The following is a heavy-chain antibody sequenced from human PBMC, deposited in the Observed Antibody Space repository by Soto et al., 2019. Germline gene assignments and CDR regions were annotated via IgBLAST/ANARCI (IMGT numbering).Heavy chain of an antibody. CDR2: IFDSGRT. V-gene: IGHV4-30-4*01. D-gene: IGHD2-8*01. CDR1: GVSISGGVHS. Sequence: QVQLQESGPGLVNPSETLSLTCTVSGVSISGGVHSWSWIRQPPGQGMEWIGHIFDSGRTYYNPFLKSRLTISVDTSKNQFSLRLSSVTAADTAVYYCAREIMPLTNDWYFELWGRGTLVTVSS. CDR3: AREIMPLTNDWYFEL. J-gene: IGHJ2*01.